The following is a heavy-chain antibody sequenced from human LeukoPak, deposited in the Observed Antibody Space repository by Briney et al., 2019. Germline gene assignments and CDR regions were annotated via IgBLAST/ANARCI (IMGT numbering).Heavy chain of an antibody. J-gene: IGHJ4*02. CDR1: GGSISNYY. CDR3: ARGVGSGYTDY. D-gene: IGHD3-22*01. V-gene: IGHV4-59*01. CDR2: ISYSGNT. Sequence: KTSETLSLTCTVSGGSISNYYWTWIRQPPGKGLEWIGFISYSGNTNYNPSLKSRVTISLDTSKNQFSLKLISVTAGDTAVYYCARGVGSGYTDYWGQGTLVTVSS.